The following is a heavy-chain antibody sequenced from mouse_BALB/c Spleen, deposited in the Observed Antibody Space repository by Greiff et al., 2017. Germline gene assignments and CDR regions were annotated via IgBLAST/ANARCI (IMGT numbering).Heavy chain of an antibody. V-gene: IGHV5-6*01. CDR1: GFTFSSYG. Sequence: EVQLVESGGDLVKPGGSLKLSCAASGFTFSSYGMSWVRQTPDKRLEWVATISSGGSYTYYPDSVKGRFTISRDNAKNTLYLQMSSLKSEDTAMYYCARRDDYGFAYWGQGTLVTVSA. CDR2: ISSGGSYT. CDR3: ARRDDYGFAY. D-gene: IGHD2-4*01. J-gene: IGHJ3*01.